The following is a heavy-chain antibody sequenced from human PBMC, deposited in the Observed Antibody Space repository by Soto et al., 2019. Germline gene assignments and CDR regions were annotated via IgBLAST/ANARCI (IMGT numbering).Heavy chain of an antibody. CDR2: IYYSGST. D-gene: IGHD3-10*01. Sequence: KPSETLSLTCTVSGGSISSSSYYWGWIRQPPGKGLEWIGSIYYSGSTYYNPSLKSRVTISVDTSKNQFSLKLSSATAADTAVYYCAREPITMVRGVILDYYGMDVWGQGTTVTVSS. CDR1: GGSISSSSYY. CDR3: AREPITMVRGVILDYYGMDV. J-gene: IGHJ6*02. V-gene: IGHV4-39*02.